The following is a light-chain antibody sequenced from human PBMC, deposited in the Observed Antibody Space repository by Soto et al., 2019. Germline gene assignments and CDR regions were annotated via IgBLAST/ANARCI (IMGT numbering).Light chain of an antibody. Sequence: QSALTQPASVSGSPGQSIAISCTGTRSDVGAYNYVSWYQQHPGKAPKLMIYEVTNRPSGVSDRFSGSKSGNTASLTISGLQAEDEADYYCSSFPSRFTFVFGTGTKLTVI. J-gene: IGLJ1*01. CDR1: RSDVGAYNY. V-gene: IGLV2-14*01. CDR3: SSFPSRFTFV. CDR2: EVT.